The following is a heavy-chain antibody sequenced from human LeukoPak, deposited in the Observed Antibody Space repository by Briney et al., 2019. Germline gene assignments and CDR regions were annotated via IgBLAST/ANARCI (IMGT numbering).Heavy chain of an antibody. D-gene: IGHD6-6*01. Sequence: ASVKVSCKASGYTFTGYYMHWVRQAPGQGLEWMGWINPNSGGTNYAQKFQGWVTVTRDTSISTAYMELSRLRSDDTAVYYCARDLSRPARLAVGYWGQGTLVTVSS. V-gene: IGHV1-2*04. CDR1: GYTFTGYY. CDR2: INPNSGGT. CDR3: ARDLSRPARLAVGY. J-gene: IGHJ4*02.